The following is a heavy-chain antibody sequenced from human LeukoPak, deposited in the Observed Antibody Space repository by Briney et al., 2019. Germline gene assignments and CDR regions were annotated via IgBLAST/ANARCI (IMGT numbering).Heavy chain of an antibody. J-gene: IGHJ5*02. Sequence: GGSLRLSCAASGFTFSSYAMSWVRQAPGKGLEWVSVISGSGGSTYYADSVKGRFTISRDNSKNTLYLQMNSLRAEDTAVYYCARGVVAAILAWFDPWGQGTLVTVSS. CDR1: GFTFSSYA. CDR3: ARGVVAAILAWFDP. CDR2: ISGSGGST. V-gene: IGHV3-23*01. D-gene: IGHD2-15*01.